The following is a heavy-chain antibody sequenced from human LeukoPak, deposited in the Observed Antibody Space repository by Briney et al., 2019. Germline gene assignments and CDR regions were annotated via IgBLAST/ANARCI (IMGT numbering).Heavy chain of an antibody. Sequence: GGSLRLSCAASGFTFSSYWMSWVRQAPGKGLEWVANIKQDGSEKYYVDSVKGRFTISRGNAKNSLYLQMNSLRAEDTAVYYCARAPRYCSGGSCRSWGQGTLVTVSS. CDR3: ARAPRYCSGGSCRS. V-gene: IGHV3-7*01. CDR1: GFTFSSYW. J-gene: IGHJ4*02. CDR2: IKQDGSEK. D-gene: IGHD2-15*01.